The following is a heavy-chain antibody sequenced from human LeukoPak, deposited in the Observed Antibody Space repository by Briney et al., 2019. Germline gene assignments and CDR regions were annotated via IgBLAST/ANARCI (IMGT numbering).Heavy chain of an antibody. V-gene: IGHV3-33*01. CDR1: GFTFSSYG. D-gene: IGHD3-22*01. Sequence: GGSLRLSCAASGFTFSSYGMHWVRQAPGKGLEWVAVIWNDGSKKYYADSVKGRFTISRDNSKNPLYLQMNRLRAEDTAVFYCARYISTIVVAPGYWGQGTLVTVSP. J-gene: IGHJ4*02. CDR2: IWNDGSKK. CDR3: ARYISTIVVAPGY.